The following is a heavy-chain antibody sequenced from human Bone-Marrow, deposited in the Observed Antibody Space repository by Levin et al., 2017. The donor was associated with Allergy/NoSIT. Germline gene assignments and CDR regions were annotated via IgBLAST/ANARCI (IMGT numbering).Heavy chain of an antibody. D-gene: IGHD6-6*01. J-gene: IGHJ4*02. V-gene: IGHV3-23*01. Sequence: VASVKVSCAASGFTFSSYAMSWVRQAPGKGLEWVSAISGSGGSTYYADSVKGRFTISRDNSKNTLYLQMNSLRAEDTAVYYCARGGARLAPVLFDYWGQGTLVTVSS. CDR3: ARGGARLAPVLFDY. CDR1: GFTFSSYA. CDR2: ISGSGGST.